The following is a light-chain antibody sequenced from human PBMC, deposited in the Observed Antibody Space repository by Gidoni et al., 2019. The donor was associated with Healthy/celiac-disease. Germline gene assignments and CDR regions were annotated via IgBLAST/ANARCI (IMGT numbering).Light chain of an antibody. CDR3: QQYNSYST. Sequence: SQMTQSPSTLSASVGDRVTITCRASQCISSWLACYQQQPGKAPKLLISKASSLESGVPSRFRGSGYGIEFTLTISRLQPDDFATYYCQQYNSYSTFGQGTKVEIK. CDR2: KAS. CDR1: QCISSW. J-gene: IGKJ1*01. V-gene: IGKV1-5*03.